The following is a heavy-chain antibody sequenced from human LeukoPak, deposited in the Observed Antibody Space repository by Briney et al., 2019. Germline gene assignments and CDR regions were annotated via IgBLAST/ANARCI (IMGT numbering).Heavy chain of an antibody. D-gene: IGHD4-11*01. CDR2: IWYDGSNK. J-gene: IGHJ4*02. V-gene: IGHV3-33*01. CDR3: ARDDNSFPESH. Sequence: PGRSLRLSCAASGFTFSSYGMHWVRQAPGKGLEWVAVIWYDGSNKYYADSVKGRFTISRDNSKNTLYLQMNSLRAEDTAVYYCARDDNSFPESHWGQGTLVTVSS. CDR1: GFTFSSYG.